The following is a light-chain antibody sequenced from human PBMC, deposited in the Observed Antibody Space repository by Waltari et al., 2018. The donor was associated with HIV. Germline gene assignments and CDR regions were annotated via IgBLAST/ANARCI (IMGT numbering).Light chain of an antibody. CDR2: EVS. Sequence: QPASVSGSPGQSITISCTGTSRDVGAYHYVSWYQQPPGTAPKLMIFEVSNRPSGISDRFSGSKSGNTASLTISGLQAEDEADYYCSSLTTTNTLIFGGGTKVTVL. CDR1: SRDVGAYHY. CDR3: SSLTTTNTLI. J-gene: IGLJ2*01. V-gene: IGLV2-14*01.